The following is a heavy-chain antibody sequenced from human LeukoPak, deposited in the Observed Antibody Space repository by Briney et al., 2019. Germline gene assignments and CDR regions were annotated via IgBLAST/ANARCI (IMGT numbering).Heavy chain of an antibody. CDR2: IIPIFGTA. CDR3: ARETTIVVVVAAQYYFDY. J-gene: IGHJ4*02. V-gene: IGHV1-69*06. Sequence: SVKVSCKASGGTFSSYAISWVRQAPGQGLEWMGGIIPIFGTANYAQKFQGRVTITADKSTSTAYMELSSLRSEDTAVYYCARETTIVVVVAAQYYFDYWGQGTLVTVSS. D-gene: IGHD2-15*01. CDR1: GGTFSSYA.